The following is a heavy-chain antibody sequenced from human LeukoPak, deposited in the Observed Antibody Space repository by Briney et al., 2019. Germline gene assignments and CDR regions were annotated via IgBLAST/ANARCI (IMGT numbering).Heavy chain of an antibody. CDR3: ARGEWEGYNYAWFDP. Sequence: SETLSLTCTVSGGSISSYYWSWIRQPPGKGLEWIGYIYYSGSTNYNPSLKSRVTISVDTSKNQFSLKLSSVTAADTAVYYCARGEWEGYNYAWFDPWGQGTLVTVSS. CDR1: GGSISSYY. V-gene: IGHV4-59*01. J-gene: IGHJ5*02. D-gene: IGHD5-24*01. CDR2: IYYSGST.